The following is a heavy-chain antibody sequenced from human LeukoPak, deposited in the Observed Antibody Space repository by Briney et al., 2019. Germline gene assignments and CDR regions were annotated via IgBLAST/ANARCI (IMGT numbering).Heavy chain of an antibody. J-gene: IGHJ4*02. Sequence: GGSLRLSCAASGFSFRDYWMSWVRQAPGKGLEWVSGISWNSGSIGYADSVKGRFTISRDNAKNSLYLQMNSLRAEDTALYYCAKLSTYYGDYAGAWDYWGQGTLVTVSS. CDR1: GFSFRDYW. D-gene: IGHD4-17*01. CDR2: ISWNSGSI. CDR3: AKLSTYYGDYAGAWDY. V-gene: IGHV3-9*01.